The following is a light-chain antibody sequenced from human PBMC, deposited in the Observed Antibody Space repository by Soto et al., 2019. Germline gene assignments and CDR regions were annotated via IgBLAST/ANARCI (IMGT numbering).Light chain of an antibody. CDR3: AAWDASLKAVV. Sequence: QAVVTQPPSASGTPGQRVTISCSGSSSNIGSNTVNWYQQLPGTAPKILIYTNNQRPSGVPDRFSGSKSGTSASLAISGLQSEDEADYYCAAWDASLKAVVFGGGTKLTVL. CDR1: SSNIGSNT. V-gene: IGLV1-44*01. CDR2: TNN. J-gene: IGLJ2*01.